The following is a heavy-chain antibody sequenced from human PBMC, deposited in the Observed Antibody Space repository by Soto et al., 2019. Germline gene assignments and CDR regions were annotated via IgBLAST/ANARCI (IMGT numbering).Heavy chain of an antibody. CDR3: ARDRAPGQYWGFAY. CDR2: IRPDGNEI. V-gene: IGHV3-7*01. CDR1: GLSFSTFW. D-gene: IGHD2-15*01. Sequence: EVQLVESGGGLVQPGGSLRLSCAASGLSFSTFWFSWVRRAPGQGLEWVATIRPDGNEIHYVDSVKGRFTISRDNAANSLYLQMNSLRVDDTAMYYCARDRAPGQYWGFAYWGQGTPVTVSS. J-gene: IGHJ4*02.